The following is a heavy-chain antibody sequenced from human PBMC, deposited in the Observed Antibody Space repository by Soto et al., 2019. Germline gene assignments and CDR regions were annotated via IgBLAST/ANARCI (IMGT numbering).Heavy chain of an antibody. D-gene: IGHD6-13*01. CDR2: INYSGST. J-gene: IGHJ5*02. CDR3: ARHQSHSSSYVDP. V-gene: IGHV4-59*08. CDR1: GASISSYY. Sequence: SETLSLTCTVSGASISSYYWSWIRQPPGKGLEWIGYINYSGSTYYNPSLKSRVTISVDRSKNQFSLKLSSVTAADTAVYYCARHQSHSSSYVDPWGQGTLVTFSS.